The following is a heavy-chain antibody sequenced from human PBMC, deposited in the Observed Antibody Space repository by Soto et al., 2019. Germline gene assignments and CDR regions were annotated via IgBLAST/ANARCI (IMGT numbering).Heavy chain of an antibody. CDR3: ARDPSITMVRGVMSSFDP. Sequence: QVQLVQSGAEVKKPGASVKVSCKASGYTFTSYGISWVRQAPGQGLEWMGWISAYNGNTNYAQKLQGRVTMTTDTSTSTAYMELRSLRSDDTAVYYCARDPSITMVRGVMSSFDPWGQGTLVTVSS. J-gene: IGHJ5*02. V-gene: IGHV1-18*01. D-gene: IGHD3-10*01. CDR2: ISAYNGNT. CDR1: GYTFTSYG.